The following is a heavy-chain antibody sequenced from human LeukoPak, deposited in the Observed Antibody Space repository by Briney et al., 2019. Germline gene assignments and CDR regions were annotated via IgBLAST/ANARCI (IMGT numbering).Heavy chain of an antibody. D-gene: IGHD3-3*01. CDR2: ISGSGGST. V-gene: IGHV3-23*01. J-gene: IGHJ6*03. CDR3: AKHPIDYDFWSGSYYYYMDV. Sequence: GGSLRLSCAASGFTFSSYAMSWVRQAPGKGLEWVSAISGSGGSTYYADSVKGRFTISRDNSKNTLYLQMNSLRAEDTAVYYCAKHPIDYDFWSGSYYYYMDVWGKRTTVTVSS. CDR1: GFTFSSYA.